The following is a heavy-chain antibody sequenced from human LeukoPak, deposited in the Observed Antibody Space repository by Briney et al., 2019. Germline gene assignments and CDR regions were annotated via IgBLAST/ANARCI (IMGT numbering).Heavy chain of an antibody. Sequence: GSLRLSCAASGFTFSSYAMSWVRQAPGKGVEWVSAISGSGGSTYYADSVKGRFTISRDNSKNTLYLQMNSLRAEDTAVYYCAKSKLAYCGGDCYSGFDYWGQGTLVTVSS. CDR3: AKSKLAYCGGDCYSGFDY. V-gene: IGHV3-23*01. CDR2: ISGSGGST. CDR1: GFTFSSYA. J-gene: IGHJ4*02. D-gene: IGHD2-21*02.